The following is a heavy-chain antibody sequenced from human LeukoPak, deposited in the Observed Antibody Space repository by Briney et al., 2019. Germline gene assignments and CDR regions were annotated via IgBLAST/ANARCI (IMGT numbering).Heavy chain of an antibody. CDR2: ISGSGTDI. CDR1: GFTFSDPY. D-gene: IGHD5-18*01. J-gene: IGHJ4*02. CDR3: ARTARHLDY. V-gene: IGHV3-11*04. Sequence: TPGGSLRLSCEASGFTFSDPYMSWIRQAPGKGLECLSYISGSGTDINYADSVRGRFTISRDNAKNLLYLQMNDLRVEDTAVYYCARTARHLDYWGQGTLVTVSS.